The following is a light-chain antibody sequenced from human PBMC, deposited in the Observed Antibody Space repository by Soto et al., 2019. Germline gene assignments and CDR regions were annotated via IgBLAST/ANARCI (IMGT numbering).Light chain of an antibody. J-gene: IGLJ1*01. Sequence: QSALTQPASVSGSPGQSITISCTGTRSDVGGYNYVSWYQQHPGKAPKLMIYEVNDRPSGVHNRFSGSKSGNTAYLTISGLQDEDEAEYYCRSYTSSSTYVFGTGTKVSVL. V-gene: IGLV2-14*01. CDR1: RSDVGGYNY. CDR3: RSYTSSSTYV. CDR2: EVN.